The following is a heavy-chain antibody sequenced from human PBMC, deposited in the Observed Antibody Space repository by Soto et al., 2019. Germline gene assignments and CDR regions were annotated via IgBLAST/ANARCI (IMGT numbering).Heavy chain of an antibody. V-gene: IGHV3-23*01. J-gene: IGHJ4*02. CDR3: AKRRAPYYFDY. CDR2: ISSSGGGT. CDR1: GFTFSSYA. Sequence: LRLSCAASGFTFSSYAMSWVRQAPGKGLEWVSAISSSGGGTYYADSVKGRFTISRDNSKNTLYLQMNSLRAEDTAVYYCAKRRAPYYFDYWGQGTLVTVSS.